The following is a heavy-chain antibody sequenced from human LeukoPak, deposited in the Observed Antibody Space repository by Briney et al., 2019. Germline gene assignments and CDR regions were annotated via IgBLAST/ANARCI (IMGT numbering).Heavy chain of an antibody. CDR1: VYTFTVYY. CDR2: INPNSGGT. Sequence: ASVTVSFTSSVYTFTVYYMHWVRQAPGQGLEWMVWINPNSGGTNYAQKFQGRVTMTRDTSISTAYMELSRLRSDDTAVYYCARDPVQVVVPAAIPFDYWGQGTLVTVSS. J-gene: IGHJ4*02. D-gene: IGHD2-2*01. CDR3: ARDPVQVVVPAAIPFDY. V-gene: IGHV1-2*02.